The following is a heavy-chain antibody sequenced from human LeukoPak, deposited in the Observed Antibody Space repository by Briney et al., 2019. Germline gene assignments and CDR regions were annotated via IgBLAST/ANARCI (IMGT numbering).Heavy chain of an antibody. CDR2: ISWNTGTI. CDR1: GFTFDDFA. CDR3: AKGTSSWHEFDY. D-gene: IGHD6-13*01. Sequence: GGSLRLSCAASGFTFDDFAMHWVRQAPGKGLEWVSGISWNTGTINYVDSVKGRFTISRDKSKNSLYLQMNSLRAEDTALYYCAKGTSSWHEFDYWGQGTLVTVSS. J-gene: IGHJ4*02. V-gene: IGHV3-9*01.